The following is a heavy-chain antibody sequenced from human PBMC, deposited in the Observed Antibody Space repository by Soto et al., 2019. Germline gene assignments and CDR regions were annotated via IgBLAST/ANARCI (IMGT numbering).Heavy chain of an antibody. J-gene: IGHJ4*02. V-gene: IGHV1-18*04. CDR1: GYTFTSYG. CDR3: ASDPMGATAFDY. Sequence: ASVKVSCKASGYTFTSYGISWVRRAPGQGLEWMGWISAYNGNTNYAQKLQGRVTMTTDTSTSTAYMELRSLRSDDTAVYYCASDPMGATAFDYWGQGTLVTVSS. CDR2: ISAYNGNT. D-gene: IGHD1-26*01.